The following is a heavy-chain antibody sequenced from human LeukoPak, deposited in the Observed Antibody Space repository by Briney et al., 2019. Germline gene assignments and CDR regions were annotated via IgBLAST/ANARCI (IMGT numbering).Heavy chain of an antibody. CDR3: AVPEGVVGATNNWFDP. CDR2: INPNSGGT. CDR1: GYTFTGYY. Sequence: GASVKVSCKASGYTFTGYYMHWVRQAPGQGLEWMGRINPNSGGTNYAQKFQGRVTMTRDTSISTAYMELSRLRSDDTAVYYCAVPEGVVGATNNWFDPWGQGTLVTVSS. V-gene: IGHV1-2*06. J-gene: IGHJ5*02. D-gene: IGHD1-26*01.